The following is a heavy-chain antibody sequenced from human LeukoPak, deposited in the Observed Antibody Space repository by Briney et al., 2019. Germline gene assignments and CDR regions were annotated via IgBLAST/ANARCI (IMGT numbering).Heavy chain of an antibody. V-gene: IGHV1-69*13. Sequence: ASVKVSCKASGGTFSSYAISWVRQAPGQGLEWMGGIIPIFGTANYAQKFQGRATITADESTSTAYMELSSLRSEDTAVYYCARMGVRGVTPPDYWGQGTLVTVSS. CDR1: GGTFSSYA. D-gene: IGHD3-10*01. J-gene: IGHJ4*02. CDR2: IIPIFGTA. CDR3: ARMGVRGVTPPDY.